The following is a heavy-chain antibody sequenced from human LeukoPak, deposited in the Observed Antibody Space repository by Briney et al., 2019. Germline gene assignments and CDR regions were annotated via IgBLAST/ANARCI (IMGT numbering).Heavy chain of an antibody. Sequence: GESLKISCKGSGYSFTSYWIGWVRQIPGKGLKWMGVIYPGDSDTRYSPSFQGQVTISADKSISTAYLQWSSLKASDTAMYYCARGTGVRYCSNGVCYTSDYWGQGTLVTVSS. D-gene: IGHD2-8*01. CDR1: GYSFTSYW. J-gene: IGHJ4*02. CDR2: IYPGDSDT. V-gene: IGHV5-51*01. CDR3: ARGTGVRYCSNGVCYTSDY.